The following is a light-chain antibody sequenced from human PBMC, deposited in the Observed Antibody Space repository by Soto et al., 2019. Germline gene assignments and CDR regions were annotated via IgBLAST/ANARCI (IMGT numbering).Light chain of an antibody. J-gene: IGKJ5*01. CDR3: QQYNNWPPIT. CDR1: QSVSSN. Sequence: ETVMTQSPDTLSLSPGESATLSCRASQSVSSNLAWYQWSPGQAPRLLIYRASTRAPGIPARFSGSGSGTEFTLTISSLQSEDFTVYYCQQYNNWPPITFGQGTRLEIK. CDR2: RAS. V-gene: IGKV3-15*01.